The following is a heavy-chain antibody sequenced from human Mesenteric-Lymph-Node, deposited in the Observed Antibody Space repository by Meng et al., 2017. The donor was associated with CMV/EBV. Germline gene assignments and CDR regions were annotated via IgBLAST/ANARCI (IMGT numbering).Heavy chain of an antibody. CDR2: IYHSGST. CDR1: GGSISDTSYY. CDR3: ARVDCSSTSCYYYYGMDV. D-gene: IGHD2-2*01. Sequence: SETLSLTCTVSGGSISDTSYYWGWIRQPPGKGLEWIGSIYHSGSTYYNPSLKSRVTISVDTSKNQFSLKLSSVTAADTAVYYCARVDCSSTSCYYYYGMDVWGQGTTVTVSS. J-gene: IGHJ6*02. V-gene: IGHV4-39*07.